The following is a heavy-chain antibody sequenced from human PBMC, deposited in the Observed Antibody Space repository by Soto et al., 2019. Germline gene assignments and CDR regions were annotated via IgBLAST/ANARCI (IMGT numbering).Heavy chain of an antibody. D-gene: IGHD7-27*01. J-gene: IGHJ4*02. CDR2: ISSSGGST. CDR1: GFTFSTYA. Sequence: PGGSLRLSCAASGFTFSTYAMSWVRQAPGKGPEWVSAISSSGGSTYYADSVRGRFTISRDNSKNTLFLQMNSLRAEDTAVYYCAKDTLGIYYFDYWGPGTLVTVSS. V-gene: IGHV3-23*01. CDR3: AKDTLGIYYFDY.